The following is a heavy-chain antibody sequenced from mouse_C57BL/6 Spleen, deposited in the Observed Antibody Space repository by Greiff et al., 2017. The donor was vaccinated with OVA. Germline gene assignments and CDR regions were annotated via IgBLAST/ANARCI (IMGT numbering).Heavy chain of an antibody. J-gene: IGHJ3*01. CDR1: GFTFSDYY. Sequence: EVQLVESAGGLVQPGSSMKLSCTASGFTFSDYYMAWVRQVPEKGLEWVANINYDGSSTYYLDSLKSRFIISRDNAKNILYLQMSSLKSEDTATYYCARDDGYSPGFAYWGQGTLVTVSA. V-gene: IGHV5-16*01. D-gene: IGHD2-3*01. CDR2: INYDGSST. CDR3: ARDDGYSPGFAY.